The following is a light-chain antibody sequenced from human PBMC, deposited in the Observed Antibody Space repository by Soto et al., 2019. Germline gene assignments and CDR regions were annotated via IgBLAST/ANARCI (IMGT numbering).Light chain of an antibody. CDR3: QQLNSYPPA. CDR1: QGIASY. CDR2: SAS. V-gene: IGKV1-9*01. J-gene: IGKJ4*01. Sequence: DLQLTQSPSFLSASVGDRVTITCRASQGIASYLAWYQQKPGQAPKLLIYSASTLQSGVPSRFSGSGSGTEFTLTISSLQPEDFATYYCQQLNSYPPALGGGAKVEIK.